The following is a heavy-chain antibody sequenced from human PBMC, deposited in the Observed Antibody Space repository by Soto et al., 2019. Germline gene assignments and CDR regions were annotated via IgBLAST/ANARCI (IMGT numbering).Heavy chain of an antibody. Sequence: QVQLVQSGAEVKKPGSSVKVSCKASGGTFSSYAISWVRQAPGQGLEWMGGIIPIVGTANYAQKFQGRFKITADEPTSTAYMELSSLRSEDTAVYYCARVRAEYSSPRGWFDPWGQGTLVTVSS. CDR1: GGTFSSYA. J-gene: IGHJ5*02. CDR3: ARVRAEYSSPRGWFDP. D-gene: IGHD6-6*01. V-gene: IGHV1-69*01. CDR2: IIPIVGTA.